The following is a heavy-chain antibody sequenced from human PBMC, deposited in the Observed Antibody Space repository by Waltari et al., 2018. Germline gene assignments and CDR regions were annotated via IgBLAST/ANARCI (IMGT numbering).Heavy chain of an antibody. D-gene: IGHD1-26*01. Sequence: QVQLVQSGAEVKKPGSSVRVSCKASGGTFSSSSINWVRQTPGQELEWMGVIVPLFGTPHYAQRFQGRVTITADESTATAYMELSSLRSADTAIYYCARELGDTTDAFDIWGQGTIVTVSS. J-gene: IGHJ3*02. V-gene: IGHV1-69*01. CDR3: ARELGDTTDAFDI. CDR2: IVPLFGTP. CDR1: GGTFSSSS.